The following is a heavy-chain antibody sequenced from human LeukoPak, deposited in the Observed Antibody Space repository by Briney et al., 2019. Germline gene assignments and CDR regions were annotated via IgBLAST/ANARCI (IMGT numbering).Heavy chain of an antibody. CDR3: ARKDGDY. CDR2: IYYSGTT. J-gene: IGHJ4*02. CDR1: GGSISSSPYY. Sequence: SETLFLTCTVSGGSISSSPYYWGWIRQPPGKGLEWIGSIYYSGTTHYNPSLESRVTISVDTSKNQFSLKLASVTAADTAVYYCARKDGDYWGQGTLVTVSS. V-gene: IGHV4-39*07.